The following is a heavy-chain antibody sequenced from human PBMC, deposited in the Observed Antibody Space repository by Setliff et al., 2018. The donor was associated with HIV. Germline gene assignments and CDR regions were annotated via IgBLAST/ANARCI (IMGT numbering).Heavy chain of an antibody. V-gene: IGHV4-4*07. D-gene: IGHD3-16*01. CDR3: ARGGAVSADFDS. CDR1: GGSISSYY. Sequence: SETLSLTCTVSGGSISSYYWSWIRQPAGKGLEWIGRIYTSGSTNYNPSLKSRVTMSVDTSKNQFSLKLSYVTAADTAVYYCARGGAVSADFDSWGQGTLVTVSS. J-gene: IGHJ5*01. CDR2: IYTSGST.